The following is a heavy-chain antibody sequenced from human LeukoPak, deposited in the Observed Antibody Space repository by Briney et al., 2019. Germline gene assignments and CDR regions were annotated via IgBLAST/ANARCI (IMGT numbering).Heavy chain of an antibody. D-gene: IGHD2-2*01. V-gene: IGHV3-21*04. Sequence: PGGSLRLSCAASGFTFSSYSMNWVRQAPGKGLEWVSSISSSSSYIYYADSVKGRFTISRDNAKNSLYLQMNSLRAEDTAVYYCARGCSSTSCYLYKFDYWGQGTLVTVSS. CDR3: ARGCSSTSCYLYKFDY. CDR1: GFTFSSYS. J-gene: IGHJ4*02. CDR2: ISSSSSYI.